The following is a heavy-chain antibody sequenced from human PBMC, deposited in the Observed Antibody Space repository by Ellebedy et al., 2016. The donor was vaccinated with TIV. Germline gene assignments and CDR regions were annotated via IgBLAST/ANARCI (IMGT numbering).Heavy chain of an antibody. Sequence: ASVKVSXKASGGTFSSYAISWVRQAPGQGLEWMGGIIPIFGTANYAQKFQGRVTITADESTSTAYMELSSLRSEDTAVYYCAKDLGYCSSTSCFNFDYWGQGTLVTVSS. V-gene: IGHV1-69*13. D-gene: IGHD2-2*01. CDR1: GGTFSSYA. CDR2: IIPIFGTA. J-gene: IGHJ4*02. CDR3: AKDLGYCSSTSCFNFDY.